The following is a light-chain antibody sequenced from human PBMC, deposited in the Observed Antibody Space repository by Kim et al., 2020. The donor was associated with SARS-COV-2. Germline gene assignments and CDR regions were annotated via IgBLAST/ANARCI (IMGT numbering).Light chain of an antibody. CDR3: QHWGT. CDR2: GAS. V-gene: IGKV3-15*01. J-gene: IGKJ1*01. Sequence: EIEVTQSPATLSVSLGEGATLSCRASQNIANNLGWYQQKPGQPPRLLVYGASTRATGVPARFSGGGSGTEFTLSISSLQSEDFAVYYCQHWGTFGQGTKVDIK. CDR1: QNIANN.